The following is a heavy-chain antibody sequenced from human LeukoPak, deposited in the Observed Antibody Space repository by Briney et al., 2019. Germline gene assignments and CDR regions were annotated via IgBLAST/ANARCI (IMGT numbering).Heavy chain of an antibody. CDR1: GFTFSSHW. CDR2: IKQDGSEK. D-gene: IGHD1-14*01. Sequence: GGSLGLSCAASGFTFSSHWMNWVRQAPGRGLEWVANIKQDGSEKYYVDSVKGRFTISRDNAKNSLYLQMNSLRAEDTAVYYCGRSMDVWGQGTTVTVSS. V-gene: IGHV3-7*03. CDR3: GRSMDV. J-gene: IGHJ6*02.